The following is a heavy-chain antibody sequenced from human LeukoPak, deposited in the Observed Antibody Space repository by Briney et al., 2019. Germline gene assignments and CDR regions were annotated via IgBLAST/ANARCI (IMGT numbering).Heavy chain of an antibody. Sequence: ASVKVSCKASGYTFTSYGISWVRQAPGQGLEWMGWISAYNGNTNYAQKLQGRVTMTTDTSTSTAYMELRSLRSDDTAVYYCARSQQWLVSGGGWPFDYWGQGTLVTVSS. V-gene: IGHV1-18*01. D-gene: IGHD6-19*01. CDR2: ISAYNGNT. CDR3: ARSQQWLVSGGGWPFDY. CDR1: GYTFTSYG. J-gene: IGHJ4*02.